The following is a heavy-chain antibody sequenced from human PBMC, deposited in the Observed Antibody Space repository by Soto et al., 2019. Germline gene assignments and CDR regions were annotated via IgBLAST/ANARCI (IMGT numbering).Heavy chain of an antibody. V-gene: IGHV3-48*03. J-gene: IGHJ4*02. CDR2: ITSSGTTI. CDR1: GFTFSSYE. D-gene: IGHD6-6*01. CDR3: AREAPDAFDY. Sequence: EVQLVESGGGLVQPGGSLRLSCAASGFTFSSYEVNWVRQAPGRGLEWVSYITSSGTTIYYADSVKGRFTMSRDNAKNSLYLQMNSLRAEDTAVYYCAREAPDAFDYGGQGTLVTVSS.